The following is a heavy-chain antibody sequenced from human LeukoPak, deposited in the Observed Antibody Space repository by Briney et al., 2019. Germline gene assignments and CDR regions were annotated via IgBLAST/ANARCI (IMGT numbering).Heavy chain of an antibody. V-gene: IGHV1-69*05. Sequence: SVKVSCKASRGTLSSYAISWVRQAPGQGREWMGRIIPIFGTANYTQKFQGRDTITTDESPRTAYMELSSLRSEDTALYYCGLVVADRDYYYMDVWGKGTTVTVSS. J-gene: IGHJ6*03. D-gene: IGHD2-15*01. CDR2: IIPIFGTA. CDR1: RGTLSSYA. CDR3: GLVVADRDYYYMDV.